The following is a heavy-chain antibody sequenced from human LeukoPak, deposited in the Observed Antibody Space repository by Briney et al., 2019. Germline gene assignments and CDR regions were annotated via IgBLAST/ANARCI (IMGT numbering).Heavy chain of an antibody. V-gene: IGHV3-23*01. CDR3: AKSKTPYCSSTNCLMFDY. CDR2: ISGSGGGST. Sequence: GGSLRLSCAASGFTFSSYAMSWVRQAPGKGLEWVSGISGSGGGSTYDADSVKGRFTISRDNSKNTLYLQMNSLRAEDTAVYYCAKSKTPYCSSTNCLMFDYWGQGALVTVSS. CDR1: GFTFSSYA. D-gene: IGHD2-2*01. J-gene: IGHJ4*02.